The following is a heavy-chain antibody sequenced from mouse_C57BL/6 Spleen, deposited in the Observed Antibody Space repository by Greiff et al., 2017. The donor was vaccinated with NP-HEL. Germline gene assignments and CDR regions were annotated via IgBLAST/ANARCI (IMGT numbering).Heavy chain of an antibody. CDR2: INPGSGGT. J-gene: IGHJ3*01. D-gene: IGHD2-3*01. Sequence: QVQLKESGAELVRPGTSVKVSCKASGYAFTNYLIEWVKQRPGQGLEWIGVINPGSGGTNYNEKFKGKATLTADKSSSTAYMQLSSLTSEDSAVYFCARDGYYGWFAYWGQGTLVTVSA. V-gene: IGHV1-54*01. CDR1: GYAFTNYL. CDR3: ARDGYYGWFAY.